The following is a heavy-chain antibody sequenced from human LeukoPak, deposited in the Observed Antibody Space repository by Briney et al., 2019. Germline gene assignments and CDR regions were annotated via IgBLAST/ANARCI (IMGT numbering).Heavy chain of an antibody. D-gene: IGHD6-19*01. J-gene: IGHJ4*02. CDR1: GFTFSSYG. V-gene: IGHV3-30*18. CDR3: AKDLSSGSRRAY. CDR2: ISYDVGKK. Sequence: GGSLRLSCAASGFTFSSYGMHWVRQAPGKGLEWVAVISYDVGKKYYADSVKGRFTISRDNSKNTLYLQMNSLRAEDTGVYYCAKDLSSGSRRAYWGQGTLVTVSS.